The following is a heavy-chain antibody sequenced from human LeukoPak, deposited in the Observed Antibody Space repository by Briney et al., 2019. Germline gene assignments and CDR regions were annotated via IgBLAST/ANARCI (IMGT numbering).Heavy chain of an antibody. CDR3: ARDASPPIAVAGTRYYYGMDV. V-gene: IGHV3-48*03. CDR2: ISSSGSTI. J-gene: IGHJ6*02. Sequence: GGSLRLSCAASGFTFSSYEMNWVRQAPGKGLEWVSYISSSGSTIYYADPVKGRFTISRDNAKNSLYLQMNSLRAEDTAVYYCARDASPPIAVAGTRYYYGMDVWGQGTTVTVSS. D-gene: IGHD6-19*01. CDR1: GFTFSSYE.